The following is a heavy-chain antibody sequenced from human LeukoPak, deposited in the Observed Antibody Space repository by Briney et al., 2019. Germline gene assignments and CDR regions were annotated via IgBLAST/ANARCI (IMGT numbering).Heavy chain of an antibody. J-gene: IGHJ6*03. CDR1: GGSISSGSYY. V-gene: IGHV4-61*02. Sequence: PSETLSLTCTVSGGSISSGSYYWSWIRQPAGKGLEWIGRIYTSGSTNYNPSLKSRVTMSVDTSKNQFSLKLSSVTAADTAVYYCARVSGYCSGGSCYYYYYYMDVWGKGTTVTVSS. CDR3: ARVSGYCSGGSCYYYYYYMDV. CDR2: IYTSGST. D-gene: IGHD2-15*01.